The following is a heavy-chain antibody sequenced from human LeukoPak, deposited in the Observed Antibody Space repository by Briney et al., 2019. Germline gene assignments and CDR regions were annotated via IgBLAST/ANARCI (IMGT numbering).Heavy chain of an antibody. CDR2: IYPGDSDT. CDR1: GYSFTSYW. J-gene: IGHJ4*02. V-gene: IGHV5-51*01. D-gene: IGHD6-6*01. CDR3: ARRYSSSSGFDY. Sequence: GEALKISWKGSGYSFTSYWIGGVRQMPGKGLGGRGIIYPGDSDTRYSPSFQGQVTISADKSISTAYLQWSSLKASDTAMYYCARRYSSSSGFDYWGQGTLVTVSS.